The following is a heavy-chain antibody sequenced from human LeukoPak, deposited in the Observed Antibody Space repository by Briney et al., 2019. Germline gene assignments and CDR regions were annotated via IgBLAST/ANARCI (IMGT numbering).Heavy chain of an antibody. CDR1: GGTFSSYA. Sequence: GASVKVSCKASGGTFSSYAISWVRQAPGKGLEWMGLVDPEDGETIYAEKFQGRVTITADTSTDTAYMVLSSLRSEDTAVYYCATDGGSTSLNDAFDIWGQGTMVTVSS. CDR2: VDPEDGET. D-gene: IGHD2-2*01. J-gene: IGHJ3*02. V-gene: IGHV1-69-2*01. CDR3: ATDGGSTSLNDAFDI.